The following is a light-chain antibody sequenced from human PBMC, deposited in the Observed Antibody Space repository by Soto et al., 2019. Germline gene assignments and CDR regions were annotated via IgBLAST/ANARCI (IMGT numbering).Light chain of an antibody. Sequence: EIVLTPSPGTLSLSPGETATLSCRASQTVASYFAWYQQKPGQAPRLLIYGASSRATGIPDRFSGSGSGTDFTLTISGLEPEDFAVYYCQQYGYSPRTFGQGTKVEIK. J-gene: IGKJ1*01. CDR3: QQYGYSPRT. CDR1: QTVASY. CDR2: GAS. V-gene: IGKV3-20*01.